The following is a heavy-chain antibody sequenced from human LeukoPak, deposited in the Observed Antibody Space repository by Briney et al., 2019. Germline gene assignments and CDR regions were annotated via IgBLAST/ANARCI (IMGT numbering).Heavy chain of an antibody. J-gene: IGHJ5*02. D-gene: IGHD3-22*01. V-gene: IGHV4-61*02. CDR3: ARHRGYYDSSAYNWFDP. CDR2: IYASGST. Sequence: SETLSLTCTVSGDSISNLNYCWSWIRQPAGKGLGWIGRIYASGSTNYNPSLKSRVTISVDTSKNQFSLKLSSVTAADTAVYYCARHRGYYDSSAYNWFDPWGQGTLVTVSS. CDR1: GDSISNLNYC.